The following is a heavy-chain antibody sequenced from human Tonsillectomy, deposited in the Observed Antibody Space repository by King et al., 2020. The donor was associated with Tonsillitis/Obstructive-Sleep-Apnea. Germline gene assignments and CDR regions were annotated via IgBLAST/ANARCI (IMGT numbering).Heavy chain of an antibody. V-gene: IGHV3-30*04. Sequence: VQLVESGGGVVQPGRSLRLSCAASGFTFSSHAIHWVRQGPGKGLEWVAVISYDGDNKYYADSVKGRFTISRDNSKNTLYLQMNSLRAEDTAVYYCAREGIYDSSGYDDAFDIWGQGTMVTVSS. CDR2: ISYDGDNK. J-gene: IGHJ3*02. CDR1: GFTFSSHA. D-gene: IGHD3-22*01. CDR3: AREGIYDSSGYDDAFDI.